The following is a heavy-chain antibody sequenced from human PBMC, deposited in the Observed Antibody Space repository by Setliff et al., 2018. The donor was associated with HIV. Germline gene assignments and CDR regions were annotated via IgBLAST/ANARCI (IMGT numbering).Heavy chain of an antibody. Sequence: PSETLSLTCTVPGDSISSNSWSWIRQPPGGGLEFIGYISYGGSTNYNPSLKSRITISVDTSKNRFSLKLMSVTAADTAVYYCARLRGLARIYFYYYMDVWGKGTTVTVSS. D-gene: IGHD3-9*01. V-gene: IGHV4-59*01. CDR1: GDSISSNS. CDR2: ISYGGST. J-gene: IGHJ6*03. CDR3: ARLRGLARIYFYYYMDV.